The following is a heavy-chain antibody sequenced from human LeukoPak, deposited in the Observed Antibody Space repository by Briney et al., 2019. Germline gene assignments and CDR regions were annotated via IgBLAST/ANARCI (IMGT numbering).Heavy chain of an antibody. V-gene: IGHV3-23*01. Sequence: GGSLRLSCAASGFTFSSYAMSWVRQAPGKGLEWVSAISGSGGSTHYADSVKGRFTISRDNSKNTLYLQMNSLRAEDTAVYYCAKLGFYGSGGRNWFDPWGQGTLVTVSS. CDR1: GFTFSSYA. J-gene: IGHJ5*02. CDR3: AKLGFYGSGGRNWFDP. CDR2: ISGSGGST. D-gene: IGHD3-10*01.